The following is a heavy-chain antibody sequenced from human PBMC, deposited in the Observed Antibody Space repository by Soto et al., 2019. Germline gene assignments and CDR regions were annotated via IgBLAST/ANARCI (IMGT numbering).Heavy chain of an antibody. CDR3: ARWDIVVVYGWFDP. J-gene: IGHJ5*02. V-gene: IGHV6-1*01. Sequence: SQTLSLTCAISGDSVSSNSAAWNWIRQSPSRGLEWLGRTYYRSKWYNDYPVSVKSRITLNPDTSKNQFSLQLNSVTPEDTAVYYCARWDIVVVYGWFDPWGQGTLVTVSS. CDR2: TYYRSKWYN. CDR1: GDSVSSNSAA. D-gene: IGHD2-2*01.